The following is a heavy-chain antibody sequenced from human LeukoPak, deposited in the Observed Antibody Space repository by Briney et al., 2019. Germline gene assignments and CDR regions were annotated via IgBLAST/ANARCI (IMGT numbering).Heavy chain of an antibody. V-gene: IGHV1-69*13. CDR2: IIPIFGTA. CDR1: GGTFSSYA. CDR3: ARCPAYYYGSRFDY. D-gene: IGHD3-22*01. J-gene: IGHJ4*02. Sequence: ASVKVSCKASGGTFSSYAISWVRQAPGQGLEWMGGIIPIFGTANYAQKFQGRVTITADESTSTAYMELSSLRSEDTAVYYCARCPAYYYGSRFDYWAREPWSPSPQ.